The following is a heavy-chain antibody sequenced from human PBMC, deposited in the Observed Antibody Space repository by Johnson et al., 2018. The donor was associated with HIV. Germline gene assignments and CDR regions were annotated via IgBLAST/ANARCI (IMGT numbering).Heavy chain of an antibody. CDR2: INWNGGST. Sequence: MMLVESGGGVVRPGGSLRLSCAASGFTFDDYGMNWVRQAPGKGLEWVSGINWNGGSTGYGDYVNGRFTISRDNAKNSLYLQMKSLRAEETALYYCARGGLGDYVVAFDIWGQGTMVTVSS. D-gene: IGHD4-17*01. CDR3: ARGGLGDYVVAFDI. CDR1: GFTFDDYG. J-gene: IGHJ3*02. V-gene: IGHV3-20*04.